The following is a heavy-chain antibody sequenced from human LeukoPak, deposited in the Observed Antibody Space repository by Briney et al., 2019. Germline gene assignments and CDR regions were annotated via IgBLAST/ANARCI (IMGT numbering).Heavy chain of an antibody. V-gene: IGHV5-51*01. J-gene: IGHJ6*02. Sequence: GESLKISCKGSGYRVTSYWIAWVRQMPGKGLEWMGTIYPDDSETRYSPSSQGQVTISADKSISTAYLQWSTLEASDTATYYCARPSSGTYYGMDVWGQGTTVTVSS. CDR3: ARPSSGTYYGMDV. CDR2: IYPDDSET. D-gene: IGHD1-26*01. CDR1: GYRVTSYW.